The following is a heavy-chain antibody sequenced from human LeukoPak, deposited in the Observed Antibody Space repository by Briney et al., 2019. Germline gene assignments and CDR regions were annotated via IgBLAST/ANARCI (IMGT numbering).Heavy chain of an antibody. D-gene: IGHD5-18*01. CDR2: INCSGNT. Sequence: PSETLSLTCTVSGGSLSSDYWSWIRQPPGKGLEWIGYINCSGNTNYNPSLKSRVTISIDTSKNQFSLKLSSVTAADTAVYYCARGGSRTYTAMIKDYWGQGTLVTVSS. J-gene: IGHJ4*02. V-gene: IGHV4-59*13. CDR1: GGSLSSDY. CDR3: ARGGSRTYTAMIKDY.